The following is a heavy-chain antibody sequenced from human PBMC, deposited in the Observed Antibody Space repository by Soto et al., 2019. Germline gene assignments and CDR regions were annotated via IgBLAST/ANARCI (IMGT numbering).Heavy chain of an antibody. CDR2: ISYDGSNK. D-gene: IGHD1-26*01. V-gene: IGHV3-30-3*01. J-gene: IGHJ6*02. Sequence: PGGSLRLSCAASGFTFSSYAMHWVRQAPGKGLEWVAVISYDGSNKYYADSVKGRFTISRDNSKNTLYLQMNSLRAEDTAVYYCARDSPARGSGSYYGMDVWGQGTTVTVSS. CDR3: ARDSPARGSGSYYGMDV. CDR1: GFTFSSYA.